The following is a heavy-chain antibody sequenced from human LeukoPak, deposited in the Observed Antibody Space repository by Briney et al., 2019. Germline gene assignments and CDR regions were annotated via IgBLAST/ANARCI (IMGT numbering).Heavy chain of an antibody. D-gene: IGHD3-10*01. V-gene: IGHV1-18*01. CDR2: IRSYSGNK. CDR1: CYTFTTYG. Sequence: ASVKVSCKASCYTFTTYGISLVRQAPGQRLEWMGGIRSYSGNKNYAQNVQGRLTMTTGTSSRNAHMEVTRLASDDPPVEYLARLHPYASGMENGFDIWGQGTTVTVSS. CDR3: ARLHPYASGMENGFDI. J-gene: IGHJ3*02.